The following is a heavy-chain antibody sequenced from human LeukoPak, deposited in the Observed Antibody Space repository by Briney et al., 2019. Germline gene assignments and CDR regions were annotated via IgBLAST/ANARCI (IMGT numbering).Heavy chain of an antibody. D-gene: IGHD3-9*01. V-gene: IGHV3-23*01. J-gene: IGHJ4*02. CDR1: GFTFSSYA. CDR2: ISGSGGST. CDR3: AKGLRYFDWLFGY. Sequence: GGSLRLSCAASGFTFSSYAMSWVRQAPGKGLEWVSAISGSGGSTYYADSVKGRFTISRDNSKNTPYLQMNSLRAEDTAVYYCAKGLRYFDWLFGYWGQGTLVTVSS.